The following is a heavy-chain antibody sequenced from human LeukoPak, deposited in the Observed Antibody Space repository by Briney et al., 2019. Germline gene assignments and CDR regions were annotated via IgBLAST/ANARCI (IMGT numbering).Heavy chain of an antibody. V-gene: IGHV4-59*01. Sequence: SETLSLTCTVSGGSISSYYWSWIRQPPGKGLEWIGYIYYSGSTNYNPSLKSRVTISVDTSKNQFSLKLSSVTAADTAVYYCARVAYYDFWSGYPYYYYYMDVWGKGTTVTVSS. CDR2: IYYSGST. D-gene: IGHD3-3*01. J-gene: IGHJ6*03. CDR1: GGSISSYY. CDR3: ARVAYYDFWSGYPYYYYYMDV.